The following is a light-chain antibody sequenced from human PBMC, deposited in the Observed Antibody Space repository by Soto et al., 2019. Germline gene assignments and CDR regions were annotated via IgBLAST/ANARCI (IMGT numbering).Light chain of an antibody. Sequence: DIQMTQSPSSLSASVGDRVTITCRASQSISSFLNWYQQKPGEAPKLLIYAATSLHSGVPSRFSGSGSATDFTPAISSLQPEDFVTYYCQRTYTTPRTFGQGTTVEI. CDR3: QRTYTTPRT. CDR2: AAT. CDR1: QSISSF. V-gene: IGKV1-39*01. J-gene: IGKJ1*01.